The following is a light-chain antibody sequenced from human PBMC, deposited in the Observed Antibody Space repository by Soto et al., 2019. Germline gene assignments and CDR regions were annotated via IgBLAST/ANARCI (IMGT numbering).Light chain of an antibody. CDR1: SSDVGGYNF. V-gene: IGLV2-14*01. J-gene: IGLJ1*01. CDR3: CSYTSSTSYG. CDR2: DVS. Sequence: QSVLTQPASVSGSPGQSITISCTGTSSDVGGYNFVSWYQQHPGKAPKLMIYDVSTRPSGVSNRFSGSKSGTTASLTISGLQAEDEADYYCCSYTSSTSYGFGTGTSSPS.